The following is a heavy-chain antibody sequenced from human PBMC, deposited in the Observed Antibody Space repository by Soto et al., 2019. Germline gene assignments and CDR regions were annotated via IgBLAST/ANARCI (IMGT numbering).Heavy chain of an antibody. Sequence: PSETLSLTCAVYGGSFSCYYWTWIRQPPGTGLEWIGEINHSGSTNYNPSLKSRVTISVDTSKNQFSLQLNSVTPEDTAVYYCARDGYSSSYDFDYWGQGTLVTVS. J-gene: IGHJ4*02. CDR2: INHSGST. CDR3: ARDGYSSSYDFDY. D-gene: IGHD6-6*01. V-gene: IGHV4-34*01. CDR1: GGSFSCYY.